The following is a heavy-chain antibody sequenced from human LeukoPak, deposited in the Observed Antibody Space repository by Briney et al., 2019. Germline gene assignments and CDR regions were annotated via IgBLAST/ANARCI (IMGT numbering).Heavy chain of an antibody. CDR3: AKTVRGVIRDYFEY. Sequence: GGSLRLSCAASGFTFSSYAMSWVRQAPGKGVEWVSGISGSGGSTYYADSVKGRFTVSRDNSKNTLYLQMNSLRAEDTAVYYCAKTVRGVIRDYFEYWGQGTLVTVSS. V-gene: IGHV3-23*01. CDR1: GFTFSSYA. CDR2: ISGSGGST. D-gene: IGHD3-10*01. J-gene: IGHJ4*02.